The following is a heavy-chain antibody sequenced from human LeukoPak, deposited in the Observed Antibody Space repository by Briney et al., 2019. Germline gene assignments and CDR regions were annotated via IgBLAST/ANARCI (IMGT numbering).Heavy chain of an antibody. CDR1: GFTFSGYG. D-gene: IGHD4-23*01. CDR3: ARGRGGSYGGNSGHFDY. CDR2: IWYDGSNK. J-gene: IGHJ4*02. Sequence: GGSLRLSCAASGFTFSGYGMHWARQAPGKGLEWVAVIWYDGSNKYYADSVKGRFTISRDNSENTLYLQMNSLRAEDTAVYYCARGRGGSYGGNSGHFDYWGQGTLVTVSS. V-gene: IGHV3-33*01.